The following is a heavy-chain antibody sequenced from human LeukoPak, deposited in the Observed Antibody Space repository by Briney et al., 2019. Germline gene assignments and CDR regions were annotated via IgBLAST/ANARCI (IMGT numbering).Heavy chain of an antibody. CDR2: ISGSGGST. J-gene: IGHJ4*02. V-gene: IGHV3-23*01. Sequence: PGGSLRLSCAASGFTFSSYAMSWVRQAPGRGLEWVSAISGSGGSTYYADSVKGRFTISRDNSKNTLYLQMNSLRAEGTAVYYCAKLQLVGYSSSWFDYWGQGTLVTVSS. CDR1: GFTFSSYA. D-gene: IGHD6-13*01. CDR3: AKLQLVGYSSSWFDY.